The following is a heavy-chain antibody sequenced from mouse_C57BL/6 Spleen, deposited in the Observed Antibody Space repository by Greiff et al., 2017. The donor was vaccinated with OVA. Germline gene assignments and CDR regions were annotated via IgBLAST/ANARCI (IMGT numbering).Heavy chain of an antibody. CDR3: ARRKLRRGDYAMDY. D-gene: IGHD2-4*01. J-gene: IGHJ4*01. CDR2: INPNNGGT. V-gene: IGHV1-18*01. Sequence: EVQLQQSGPELVKPGASVKIPCKASGYTFTDYNMDWVKQSHGKSLEWIGDINPNNGGTIYNQKFKGKATLTVDKSSSTAYMELRSLTSEDTAVYYCARRKLRRGDYAMDYWGQGTSVTVSS. CDR1: GYTFTDYN.